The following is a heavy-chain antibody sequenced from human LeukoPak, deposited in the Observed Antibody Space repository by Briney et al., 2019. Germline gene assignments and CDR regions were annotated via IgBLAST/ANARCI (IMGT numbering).Heavy chain of an antibody. D-gene: IGHD3-10*01. V-gene: IGHV1-2*02. J-gene: IGHJ4*02. CDR3: ARAQGNGLLWFGDPPDY. CDR1: GGTFSSYA. Sequence: ASVKVSCKASGGTFSSYAISWVRQAPGQGLEWMGWINPNSGGTNYAQKFQGRVTMTRDTSISTAYMELSRLRSDDTAVYYCARAQGNGLLWFGDPPDYWGQGTLVTVSS. CDR2: INPNSGGT.